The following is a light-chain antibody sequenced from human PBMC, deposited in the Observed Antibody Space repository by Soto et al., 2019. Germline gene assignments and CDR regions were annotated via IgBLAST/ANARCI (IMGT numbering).Light chain of an antibody. V-gene: IGKV1-27*01. Sequence: IQMTQSPSSLSASVGDRVTITCRASQGIRNYLAWYQQRPGKVPTLLIYAASTLQSGVPSRFSGSGSGTHFTLTISSLQPEDVATYYCQKYNSAPLTFGQGTRLEIK. CDR3: QKYNSAPLT. CDR1: QGIRNY. CDR2: AAS. J-gene: IGKJ5*01.